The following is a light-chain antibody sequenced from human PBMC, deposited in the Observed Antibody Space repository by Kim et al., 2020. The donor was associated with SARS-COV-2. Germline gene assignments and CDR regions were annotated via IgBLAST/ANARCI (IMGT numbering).Light chain of an antibody. J-gene: IGLJ2*01. CDR1: KLGEKY. CDR3: QAWDSGTVV. CDR2: QDF. V-gene: IGLV3-1*01. Sequence: VSPGQTVTLTCSGDKLGEKYSCWYQQRSGQSPILLIYQDFKRPSGIPERFSGSNFGNTATLTISGTQTVDEADYYCQAWDSGTVVFGGGTQLTVL.